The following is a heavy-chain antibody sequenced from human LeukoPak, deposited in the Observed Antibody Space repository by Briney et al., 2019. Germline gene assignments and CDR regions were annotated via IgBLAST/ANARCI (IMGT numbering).Heavy chain of an antibody. Sequence: PGGSLRLSCAASGFTFSSYAMSWVRQAPGKGLEWVSAISGSGGSTYYADSVKGRFTISRDNSKNTLYLQMNSLRAEDTAVYYCAKDYFDDYVWGSFDYWGQGTLVTVSS. CDR3: AKDYFDDYVWGSFDY. J-gene: IGHJ4*02. CDR1: GFTFSSYA. CDR2: ISGSGGST. V-gene: IGHV3-23*01. D-gene: IGHD3-16*01.